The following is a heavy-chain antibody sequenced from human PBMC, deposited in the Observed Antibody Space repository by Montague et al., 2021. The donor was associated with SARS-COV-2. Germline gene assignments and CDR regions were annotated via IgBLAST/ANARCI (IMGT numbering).Heavy chain of an antibody. Sequence: SLRLSCAASGFTFNTYSMNWVRQAPGKGLEWVSYISISGSTIYYADSVKGRFTTSRDNAKKSLYLQLNSLRDEDTAVYYCARDLPVRGVINFWYGMDVWGQGTAVTVSS. J-gene: IGHJ6*02. CDR2: ISISGSTI. V-gene: IGHV3-48*02. CDR3: ARDLPVRGVINFWYGMDV. D-gene: IGHD3-10*01. CDR1: GFTFNTYS.